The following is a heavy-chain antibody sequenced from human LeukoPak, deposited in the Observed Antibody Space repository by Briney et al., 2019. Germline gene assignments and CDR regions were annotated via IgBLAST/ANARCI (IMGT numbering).Heavy chain of an antibody. CDR1: GFTVSSKY. CDR2: IYGSTSA. CDR3: ARLNFGDDY. D-gene: IGHD4-17*01. Sequence: GESLKISCAASGFTVSSKYINWVRQAPGKGLEWVSLIYGSTSADYADSVKGRFTISRDSSMNTVYLQMNSLRAEDTAIYYCARLNFGDDYWGQGTLVAVSS. V-gene: IGHV3-66*01. J-gene: IGHJ4*02.